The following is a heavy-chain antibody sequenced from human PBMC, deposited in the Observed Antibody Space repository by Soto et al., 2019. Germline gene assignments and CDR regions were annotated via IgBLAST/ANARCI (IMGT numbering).Heavy chain of an antibody. Sequence: QVELVQSGAEVKKPGSSVKVSCKASGGNFISFAISWVRQAPGQGLEWMGEIIPISSTTKSAHKFQDRVTSTADRSSRTVHRALRSLKSENTTIDCWAKELRHDPFGSYGLDCWGQGTTVTVSS. D-gene: IGHD3-16*01. CDR3: AKELRHDPFGSYGLDC. CDR1: GGNFISFA. CDR2: IIPISSTT. J-gene: IGHJ6*02. V-gene: IGHV1-69*06.